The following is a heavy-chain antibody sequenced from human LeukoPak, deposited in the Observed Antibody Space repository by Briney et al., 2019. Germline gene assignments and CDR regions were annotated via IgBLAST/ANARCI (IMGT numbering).Heavy chain of an antibody. V-gene: IGHV3-30-3*01. CDR2: ISYDGSAK. J-gene: IGHJ4*02. CDR3: ANKATTSRSYPFDY. Sequence: GGSLRLSCAASGFTFSSYAMHWVRQAPGKGLEWVAIISYDGSAKFYADSVKGRFTISRDNSKNTLYLQMNSLRADDTAVYYCANKATTSRSYPFDYWGQGTLVTVS. D-gene: IGHD1-26*01. CDR1: GFTFSSYA.